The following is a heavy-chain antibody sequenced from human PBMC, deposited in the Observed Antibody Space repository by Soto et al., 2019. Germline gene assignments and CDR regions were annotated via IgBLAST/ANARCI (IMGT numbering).Heavy chain of an antibody. V-gene: IGHV3-30-3*01. J-gene: IGHJ6*02. CDR2: ISYDGSNK. Sequence: QVQLVESGGGVVQPGRSLRLSCAASGFTFSSYAMHWVRQAPGKGLEWVAVISYDGSNKYYADSVKGGFTISRDNSKNPLYLQMNSLRAEDTAVYYCEREYRPSSQPYYYSYGMDVWGQGTTVTVSS. D-gene: IGHD5-12*01. CDR3: EREYRPSSQPYYYSYGMDV. CDR1: GFTFSSYA.